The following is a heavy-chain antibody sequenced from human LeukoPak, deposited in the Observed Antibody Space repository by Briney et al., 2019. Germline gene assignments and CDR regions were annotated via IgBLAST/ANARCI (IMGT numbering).Heavy chain of an antibody. CDR2: IYHSGST. Sequence: SGTLSLTCAVSGGSISSSNWWSWVRQPPGKGLEWIGEIYHSGSTNYNPSLKSRVTISVDKSKNQFSPKLSSVTAADTAVYYCARIPVGGTMVRGVRDWGQGTLVTVSS. D-gene: IGHD3-10*01. CDR3: ARIPVGGTMVRGVRD. V-gene: IGHV4-4*02. J-gene: IGHJ4*02. CDR1: GGSISSSNW.